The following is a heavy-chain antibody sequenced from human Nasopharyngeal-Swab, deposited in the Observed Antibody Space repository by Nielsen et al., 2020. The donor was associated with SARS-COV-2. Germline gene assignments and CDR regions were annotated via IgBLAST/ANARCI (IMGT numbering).Heavy chain of an antibody. J-gene: IGHJ6*02. V-gene: IGHV3-23*01. CDR2: ISGSGGST. D-gene: IGHD2-21*02. CDR3: AKENCGGDCLDYYYYYGMDV. CDR1: GFTFSSYA. Sequence: GESLKISCAASGFTFSSYAMSWVRQAPGKGLEWVSAISGSGGSTYYADSVKGRFTISRDNSKNTLYLQMNSLRAEDTAVYYCAKENCGGDCLDYYYYYGMDVRGQGTTVTVSS.